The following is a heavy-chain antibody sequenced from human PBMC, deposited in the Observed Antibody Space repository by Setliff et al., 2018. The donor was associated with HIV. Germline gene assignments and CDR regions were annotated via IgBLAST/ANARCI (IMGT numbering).Heavy chain of an antibody. CDR3: ARGVDYGDYVGFWYFDL. Sequence: ASVKVSCKASGYTFSNYGISWVRQAPGQGLEWMGWISPYNGNTNYVQKLQGRVTITTDTSTSTAYMELRSLRSDDTALYYCARGVDYGDYVGFWYFDLWGRGTLVTVSS. V-gene: IGHV1-18*01. D-gene: IGHD4-17*01. J-gene: IGHJ2*01. CDR2: ISPYNGNT. CDR1: GYTFSNYG.